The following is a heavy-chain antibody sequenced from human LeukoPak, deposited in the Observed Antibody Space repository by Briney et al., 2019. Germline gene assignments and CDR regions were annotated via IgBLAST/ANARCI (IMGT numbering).Heavy chain of an antibody. Sequence: GESLKISCKGSGYSFTSYWIGWVRQLPGEGLEWMVIIYPGDSDTRYSPSFQGQVTISADKSISTAYLQWSSLKASDTAMYYCARKGRDGYNYFDYWGQGTLVTVSS. V-gene: IGHV5-51*01. CDR1: GYSFTSYW. CDR3: ARKGRDGYNYFDY. CDR2: IYPGDSDT. D-gene: IGHD5-24*01. J-gene: IGHJ4*02.